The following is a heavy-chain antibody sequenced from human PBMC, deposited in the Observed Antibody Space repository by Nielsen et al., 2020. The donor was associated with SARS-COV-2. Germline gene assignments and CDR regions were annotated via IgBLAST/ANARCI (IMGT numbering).Heavy chain of an antibody. Sequence: SDTLSLTFAVYGGSFRGYYWSWIRQPPGKGLEWIGEINHSGSTNYNPSLKSRVTISVDTSKNQFSLKLSSVTAADTAVYYCARGSTVAAAGPNWFDPWGQGTLVTVSS. CDR2: INHSGST. CDR3: ARGSTVAAAGPNWFDP. CDR1: GGSFRGYY. J-gene: IGHJ5*02. D-gene: IGHD6-13*01. V-gene: IGHV4-34*01.